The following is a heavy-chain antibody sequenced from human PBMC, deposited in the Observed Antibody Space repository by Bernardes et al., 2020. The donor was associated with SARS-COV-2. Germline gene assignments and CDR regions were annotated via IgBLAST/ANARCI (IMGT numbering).Heavy chain of an antibody. Sequence: GGSLRLSCAATGFTFSSYAMSWVRQAPGMGLEWISAISGSGGSTYYADSVKGRFTISKDNSKNTLYLQMNSLRAEDTDVYYCAKDQSSGRYGDAFDIWGQGTMGTVSS. D-gene: IGHD6-19*01. CDR2: ISGSGGST. CDR1: GFTFSSYA. J-gene: IGHJ3*02. CDR3: AKDQSSGRYGDAFDI. V-gene: IGHV3-23*01.